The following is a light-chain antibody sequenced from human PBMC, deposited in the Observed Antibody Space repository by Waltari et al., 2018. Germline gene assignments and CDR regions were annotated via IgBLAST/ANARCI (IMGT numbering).Light chain of an antibody. CDR3: QHRIDWPHT. Sequence: EIVLTQSPATLSLSPGERATLSCRASQSVSSNLGWYQQKPGQAPRLLIYEASNRATGIPARFSGSGSGTDFTLTISSLEPEDFAVYYCQHRIDWPHTFGQGTKLEIK. CDR1: QSVSSN. J-gene: IGKJ2*01. CDR2: EAS. V-gene: IGKV3-11*01.